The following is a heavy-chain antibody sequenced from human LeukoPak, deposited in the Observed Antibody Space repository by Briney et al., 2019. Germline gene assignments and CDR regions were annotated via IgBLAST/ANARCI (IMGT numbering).Heavy chain of an antibody. CDR1: GFTFRSFA. Sequence: GGSLRLSCAASGFTFRSFAMNWVRQAPGKGLECVSAISGGGDFTKYADSVKGRFTISRDNSKNTLYLQMNSLRAEDTAVYYCAKDSHPFFGSCSGGSCYQPHFDYWGQGTLVTVSS. CDR3: AKDSHPFFGSCSGGSCYQPHFDY. D-gene: IGHD2-15*01. CDR2: ISGGGDFT. J-gene: IGHJ4*02. V-gene: IGHV3-23*01.